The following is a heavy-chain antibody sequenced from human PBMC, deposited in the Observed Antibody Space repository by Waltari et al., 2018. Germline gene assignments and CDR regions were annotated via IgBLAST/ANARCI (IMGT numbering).Heavy chain of an antibody. J-gene: IGHJ5*02. Sequence: QVQLVQSGAEVKKPGSSVKVSCKASGGTFSSYAISWVRQAPGQGHEWMGGIIPIFGTANYAQKFQGRVTITTDESTSTAYMELSSLRSEDTAVYYCARDRGGGYDFWSGYSWFDPWGQGTLVTVSS. CDR1: GGTFSSYA. CDR2: IIPIFGTA. CDR3: ARDRGGGYDFWSGYSWFDP. V-gene: IGHV1-69*05. D-gene: IGHD3-3*01.